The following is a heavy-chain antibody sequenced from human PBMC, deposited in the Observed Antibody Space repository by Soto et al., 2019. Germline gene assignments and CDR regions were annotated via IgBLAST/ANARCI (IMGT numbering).Heavy chain of an antibody. CDR1: GGSIMSDY. V-gene: IGHV4-59*01. J-gene: IGHJ4*02. D-gene: IGHD5-12*01. CDR3: ARASGYSGYAEGDFDY. CDR2: IYYTGST. Sequence: PSETLSLTCTVSGGSIMSDYWSWIRQPPGKGLEWIGYIYYTGSTNYNPSLKSRVTISVDTSKNQFSLKLSSVTAADTAVYYCARASGYSGYAEGDFDYWGQGSLVTVSS.